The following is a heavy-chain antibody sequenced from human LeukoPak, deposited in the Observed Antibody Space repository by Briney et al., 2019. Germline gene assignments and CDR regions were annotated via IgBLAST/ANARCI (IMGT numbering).Heavy chain of an antibody. V-gene: IGHV1-18*01. CDR2: ISPYSDRT. Sequence: ASVKVSCKASGYTFTNYGVSWVRQAPGQGLEWMGWISPYSDRTNSIPKFQGRLTMTADTSTLTAYMELRSLRSDDTAVYYCARGPYYDSSGYPTGNFDYWGQGTLVTVSS. CDR1: GYTFTNYG. CDR3: ARGPYYDSSGYPTGNFDY. D-gene: IGHD3-22*01. J-gene: IGHJ4*02.